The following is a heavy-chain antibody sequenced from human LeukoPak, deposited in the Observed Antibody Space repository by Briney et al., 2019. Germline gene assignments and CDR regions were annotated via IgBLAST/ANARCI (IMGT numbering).Heavy chain of an antibody. CDR1: GFTFSSYA. J-gene: IGHJ6*03. CDR2: ISYDGSNK. V-gene: IGHV3-30*04. CDR3: AREGVGGMDV. Sequence: PGGSLRLSCAASGFTFSSYAMHWVRQAPGKGLEWVAVISYDGSNKYYADSVKGRFTISRDNSKNTLYLQMNSLRAEDTAVYYCAREGVGGMDVWGKGTTVTVSS. D-gene: IGHD3-16*01.